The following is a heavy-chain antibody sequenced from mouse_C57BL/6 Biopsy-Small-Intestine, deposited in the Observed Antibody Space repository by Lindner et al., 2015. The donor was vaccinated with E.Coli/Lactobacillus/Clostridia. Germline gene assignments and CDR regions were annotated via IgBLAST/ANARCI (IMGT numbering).Heavy chain of an antibody. CDR1: GYTFTDYN. CDR3: AKYYGSREAWFAY. CDR2: INPNNGGT. J-gene: IGHJ3*01. D-gene: IGHD1-1*01. Sequence: VQLQESGPELVKPGASVKMSCKASGYTFTDYNMHWVKQSHGKSLEWIGYINPNNGGTSYKQKFKGKATLTVNKSSSTAYMELRSLTSEDSAVYYCAKYYGSREAWFAYWGQGTLVTVSA. V-gene: IGHV1-22*01.